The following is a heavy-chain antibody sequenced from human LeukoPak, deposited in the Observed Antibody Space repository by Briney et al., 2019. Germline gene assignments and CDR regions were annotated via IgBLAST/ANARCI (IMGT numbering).Heavy chain of an antibody. CDR1: GDSISSGTYY. D-gene: IGHD3-10*01. Sequence: SETLSLTCTVSGDSISSGTYYWGWIRQPPGKGLEWIGSISYSKNTYYNPSLRSRVTISVDTSKNQFSLKLSSVTAADTAVYYCARATMVRGVIKYYYMDVWGKGTTVTISS. J-gene: IGHJ6*03. V-gene: IGHV4-39*07. CDR3: ARATMVRGVIKYYYMDV. CDR2: ISYSKNT.